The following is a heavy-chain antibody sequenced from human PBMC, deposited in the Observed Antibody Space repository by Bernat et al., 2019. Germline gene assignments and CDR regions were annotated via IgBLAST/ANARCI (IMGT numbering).Heavy chain of an antibody. CDR3: ARGGYRGYDLGY. D-gene: IGHD5-12*01. V-gene: IGHV4-30-2*01. J-gene: IGHJ4*02. Sequence: QLQLQESGSGLVKPSQTLSLTSAVSGGSISSGGYSWSWIRQPPGKGLEWIGYIYHSGSTYYNPSLKCRVTISVDRSKNQLSLKLSAVTAADTAVYYCARGGYRGYDLGYWGQGTLVTVSS. CDR2: IYHSGST. CDR1: GGSISSGGYS.